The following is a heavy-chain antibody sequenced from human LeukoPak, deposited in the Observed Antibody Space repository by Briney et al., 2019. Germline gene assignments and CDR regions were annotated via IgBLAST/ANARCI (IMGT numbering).Heavy chain of an antibody. CDR3: ARGSVDTAMDFDY. D-gene: IGHD5-18*01. J-gene: IGHJ4*02. Sequence: KPSETLSLTCTVSGGSISSYYWSWIRQPPGKGLEWIGYIYYSGSTNYNPSLKSRVTISVDTSKNQFSLKLSSVTAADTAVYYCARGSVDTAMDFDYWGQGTLVTVPS. CDR1: GGSISSYY. V-gene: IGHV4-59*01. CDR2: IYYSGST.